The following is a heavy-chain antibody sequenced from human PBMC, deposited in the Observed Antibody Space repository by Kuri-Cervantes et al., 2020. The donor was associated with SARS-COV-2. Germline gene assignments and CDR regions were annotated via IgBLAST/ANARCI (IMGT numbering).Heavy chain of an antibody. CDR2: INHSGST. V-gene: IGHV4-34*01. D-gene: IGHD2-2*01. Sequence: SQTLSLTCAVYGGSFSGYYWSWIRQPPGKGLEWIGEINHSGSTNYNPSLKSRVTISVDTSKNQFSLKLSSVTAADTAVYYCARGLVGYCSSTSCSNYYYYYMDVWGKGTTVTVSS. CDR3: ARGLVGYCSSTSCSNYYYYYMDV. J-gene: IGHJ6*03. CDR1: GGSFSGYY.